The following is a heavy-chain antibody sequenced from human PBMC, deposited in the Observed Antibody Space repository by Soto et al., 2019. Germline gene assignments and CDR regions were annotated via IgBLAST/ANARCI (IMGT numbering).Heavy chain of an antibody. CDR2: IYYSGST. Sequence: PSETLSLTCTVSGGSISSGGYYWSWIRQHPGKGLEWIGYIYYSGSTYYNPSLKSRVTISVDTSKNQFSLKLSSVTAADTAVYYCARDSIDRGSGSPYWGQGTLVTVSS. V-gene: IGHV4-31*03. D-gene: IGHD3-10*01. CDR1: GGSISSGGYY. J-gene: IGHJ4*02. CDR3: ARDSIDRGSGSPY.